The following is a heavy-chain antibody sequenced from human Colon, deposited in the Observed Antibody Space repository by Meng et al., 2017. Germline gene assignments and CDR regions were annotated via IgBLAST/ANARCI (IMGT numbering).Heavy chain of an antibody. V-gene: IGHV4-61*01. Sequence: QVHLQESGPGLVRPSGTLSLTCAVSGGSVSSGSYYWTWIRQPPGKGLEWIGYIHSSGSTNYTPSLKSRVTISVDTSKNQLSLKLSSVTAADTAVYYCARNYGPWGQGTLVPVSS. CDR2: IHSSGST. CDR1: GGSVSSGSYY. D-gene: IGHD4-17*01. J-gene: IGHJ5*02. CDR3: ARNYGP.